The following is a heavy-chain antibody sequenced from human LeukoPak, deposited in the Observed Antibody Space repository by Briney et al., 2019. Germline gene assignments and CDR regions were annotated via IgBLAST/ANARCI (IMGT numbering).Heavy chain of an antibody. Sequence: GGSLRLSCAASGINVSSNYMTWIRQAPGKGLVWVSLIYGGDAAYYAESVRGRFMISRDNLKNTLFLQMNSLRVEDTAVYYCVTSTGQQFIPYDYWGQGTHVTVSS. CDR3: VTSTGQQFIPYDY. J-gene: IGHJ4*02. CDR2: IYGGDAA. D-gene: IGHD6-13*01. V-gene: IGHV3-66*02. CDR1: GINVSSNY.